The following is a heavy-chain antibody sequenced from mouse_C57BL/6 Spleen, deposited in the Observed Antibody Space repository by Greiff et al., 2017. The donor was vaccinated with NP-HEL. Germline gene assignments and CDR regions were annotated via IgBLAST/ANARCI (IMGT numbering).Heavy chain of an antibody. D-gene: IGHD1-1*01. J-gene: IGHJ3*01. Sequence: QVQLQQPGAELVKPGASVKMSCTASGYTFTSYWITWVKQRPGQGLEWIGDIYPGSGSTNYNEKFKSKATLTVDTSSSTAYMQLSSLTSEDSAVYYCARYRGFITSFAYWGQGTLVTVSA. V-gene: IGHV1-55*01. CDR3: ARYRGFITSFAY. CDR2: IYPGSGST. CDR1: GYTFTSYW.